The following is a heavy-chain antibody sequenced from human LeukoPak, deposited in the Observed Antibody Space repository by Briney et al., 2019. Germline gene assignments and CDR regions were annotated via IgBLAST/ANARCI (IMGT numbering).Heavy chain of an antibody. CDR2: MNPNSGNT. CDR3: ASSITGIAVTGY. V-gene: IGHV1-8*02. D-gene: IGHD6-19*01. J-gene: IGHJ4*02. Sequence: ASVKDSSMASGYTFTSYDIRWGRQATGQGLEWMGWMNPNSGNTGYAQKFQGRVTMTRNTSISTSYMELSSLRSEDTAVYYCASSITGIAVTGYWGQGTLVTVSS. CDR1: GYTFTSYD.